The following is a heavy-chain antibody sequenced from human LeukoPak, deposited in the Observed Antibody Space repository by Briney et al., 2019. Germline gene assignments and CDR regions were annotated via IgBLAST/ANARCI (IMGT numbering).Heavy chain of an antibody. Sequence: SGTLSLTCAASGDSISSNNWWTWVRQPPGKGLEWIGEISHGGSTNYNLSLKSRVTISVDKSENHFSLKLSFVTAADTAVYYCAKNSGNSDFDYWGQGTLITVSS. V-gene: IGHV4-4*02. CDR1: GDSISSNNW. J-gene: IGHJ4*02. CDR3: AKNSGNSDFDY. D-gene: IGHD1-26*01. CDR2: ISHGGST.